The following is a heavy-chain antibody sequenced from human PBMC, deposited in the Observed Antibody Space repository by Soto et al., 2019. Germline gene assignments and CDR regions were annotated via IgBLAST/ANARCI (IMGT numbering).Heavy chain of an antibody. CDR3: AVTYFDYTWGHYRYS. V-gene: IGHV1-8*02. J-gene: IGHJ5*02. D-gene: IGHD3-16*02. Sequence: GASVKVSCKTSGYTFTTCDIHWVRQASGQGLEWMGSMNRNSGDTAYAQKLQDRVTMTRDTSISTAHMELSSLRSEDTATYYCAVTYFDYTWGHYRYSWGQGTPVTVSS. CDR1: GYTFTTCD. CDR2: MNRNSGDT.